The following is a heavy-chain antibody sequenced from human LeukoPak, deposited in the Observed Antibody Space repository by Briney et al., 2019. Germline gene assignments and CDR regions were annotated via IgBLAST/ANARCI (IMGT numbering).Heavy chain of an antibody. CDR2: FYYSGST. V-gene: IGHV4-59*01. J-gene: IGHJ4*02. CDR1: DGSISSYY. CDR3: ARHGKGGNYRGSFDY. D-gene: IGHD1-26*01. Sequence: PSETLSLTCTVSDGSISSYYWSWIRQPPGKGLEWIGYFYYSGSTNYDPSLKSRVTISVDTSKNQFSLTLSSVTAADTAVYYCARHGKGGNYRGSFDYWGQGTLVTVSS.